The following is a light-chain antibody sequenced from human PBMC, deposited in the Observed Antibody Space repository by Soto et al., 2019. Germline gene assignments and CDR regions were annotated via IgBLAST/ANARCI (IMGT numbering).Light chain of an antibody. V-gene: IGKV1-27*01. J-gene: IGKJ1*01. CDR3: QKYNSAPRSWT. Sequence: DIQMTQSPSSLSASVGDRVTITCRASQGISNYLAWYQQKPGKVPKLLIYAASTLQSGVPSRFSGSGSGTDFTLTISILQPEDVATYYCQKYNSAPRSWTFGQGTKVEIK. CDR1: QGISNY. CDR2: AAS.